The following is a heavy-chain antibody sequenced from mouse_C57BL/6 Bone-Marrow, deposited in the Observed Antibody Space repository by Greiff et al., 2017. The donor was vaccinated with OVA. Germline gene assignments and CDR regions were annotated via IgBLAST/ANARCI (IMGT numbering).Heavy chain of an antibody. CDR1: GFTFSSYA. Sequence: EVMLVESGGGLVKPGGSLKLSCAASGFTFSSYAMSWVRQTPEKRLEWVATISDGGSYTYYPDNVKGRFTISRDNAKNNLYLQMSHLKSEDTAMYYCARAHRYLDYWGQGTTLTVSS. CDR3: ARAHRYLDY. V-gene: IGHV5-4*03. D-gene: IGHD2-14*01. CDR2: ISDGGSYT. J-gene: IGHJ2*01.